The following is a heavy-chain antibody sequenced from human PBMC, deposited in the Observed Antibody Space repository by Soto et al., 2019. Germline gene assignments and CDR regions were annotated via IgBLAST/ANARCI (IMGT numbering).Heavy chain of an antibody. D-gene: IGHD2-2*01. V-gene: IGHV3-48*01. J-gene: IGHJ6*03. Sequence: GGSLRLSCAASGFTFSSYSMNWVRQAPGKGLEWVSYISSSSSTIYYADSVKGRFTISRDNAKNSLYLQMNSLRAEDTAVYYCARDINSAAMFGRDTGFYYYYYYMDVWGKGTTVTVSS. CDR3: ARDINSAAMFGRDTGFYYYYYYMDV. CDR2: ISSSSSTI. CDR1: GFTFSSYS.